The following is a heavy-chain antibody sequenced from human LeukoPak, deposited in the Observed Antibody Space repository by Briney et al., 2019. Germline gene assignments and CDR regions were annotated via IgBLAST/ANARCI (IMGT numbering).Heavy chain of an antibody. CDR1: GFTFSSYA. D-gene: IGHD3-22*01. CDR2: ISYDGSNK. CDR3: AREMGQTYYYDSSGYLY. Sequence: GGSLRLSCAASGFTFSSYAMHWVRQAPGKGLEWVAVISYDGSNKYYADSVKGRFTISRDNSKNTLYLQMNSLRAEDTAVYYCAREMGQTYYYDSSGYLYWGQGTLVTVSS. V-gene: IGHV3-30-3*01. J-gene: IGHJ4*02.